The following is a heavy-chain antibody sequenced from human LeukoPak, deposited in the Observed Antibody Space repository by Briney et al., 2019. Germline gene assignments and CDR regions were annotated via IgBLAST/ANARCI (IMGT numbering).Heavy chain of an antibody. V-gene: IGHV3-21*01. CDR1: GFSIDDYG. J-gene: IGHJ4*02. CDR2: ISSSSSYI. CDR3: ASSSIAAAEGPPIDY. Sequence: GGSLRLSCAASGFSIDDYGMNWVRQAPGKGLEWVSSISSSSSYIYYADSVKGRFTISRDNAKNSLYLQMNSLRAEDTAVYYCASSSIAAAEGPPIDYWGQGTLVAVSS. D-gene: IGHD6-13*01.